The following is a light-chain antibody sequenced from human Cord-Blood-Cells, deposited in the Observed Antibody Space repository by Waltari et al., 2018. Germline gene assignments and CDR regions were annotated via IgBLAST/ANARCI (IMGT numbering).Light chain of an antibody. Sequence: DIQMTQSPSSLSASVGDRVTITCRASQSISSYLTWYQQKPGKPPKLLIYAASSLQSGVPSRFSGSGSGTDFTLTISSLQPEDFATYYCQQSYRTPLTFGGGTKVGIK. V-gene: IGKV1-39*01. CDR3: QQSYRTPLT. CDR2: AAS. CDR1: QSISSY. J-gene: IGKJ4*01.